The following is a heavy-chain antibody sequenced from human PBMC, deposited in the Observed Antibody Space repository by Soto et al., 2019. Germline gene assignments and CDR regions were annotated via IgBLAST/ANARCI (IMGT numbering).Heavy chain of an antibody. V-gene: IGHV3-23*01. J-gene: IGHJ4*02. Sequence: QSGGSLRLSCAASGFTFSSYAMSWVRQAPGKGLEWVSAISGSGGSTYYTDSVKGRFTISRDNSKNTLYLQMNSLRAEDTAVYYCATYQSMVRGLRNFDYWGQGTLVTVSS. CDR1: GFTFSSYA. CDR3: ATYQSMVRGLRNFDY. CDR2: ISGSGGST. D-gene: IGHD3-10*01.